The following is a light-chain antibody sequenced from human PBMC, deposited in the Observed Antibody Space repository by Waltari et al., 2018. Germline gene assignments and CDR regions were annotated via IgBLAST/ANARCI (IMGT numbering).Light chain of an antibody. Sequence: QSALTQPPSVSGSPGQSVTISCTGTSSDVGSYHRVSWYQQPPGTAPKLMIYEVTTRASEVPDRFSGSKSGNTASLTISGLQAEDEANSYCTSYTNSNSVVFGGGTKLNVL. CDR3: TSYTNSNSVV. CDR1: SSDVGSYHR. CDR2: EVT. J-gene: IGLJ2*01. V-gene: IGLV2-18*02.